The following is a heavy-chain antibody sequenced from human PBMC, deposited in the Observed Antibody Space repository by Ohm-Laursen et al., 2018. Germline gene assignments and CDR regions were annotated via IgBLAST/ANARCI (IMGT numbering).Heavy chain of an antibody. D-gene: IGHD1-26*01. CDR2: IYYSGST. V-gene: IGHV4-59*01. J-gene: IGHJ2*01. Sequence: SETLSLTCIVSGGSISSYYWSWIRQPPGKGLEWIGYIYYSGSTNYNPSLKSRVTISADTSNNQFSLTLSSVTAADTAVYYCARAYSGTYFDFWGRGTLVTVSP. CDR1: GGSISSYY. CDR3: ARAYSGTYFDF.